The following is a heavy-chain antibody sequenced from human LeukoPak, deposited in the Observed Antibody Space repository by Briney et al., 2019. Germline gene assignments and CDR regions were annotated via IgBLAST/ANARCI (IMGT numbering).Heavy chain of an antibody. Sequence: GGSLRLSCAASGFTFTNAWMHWVRQAPGKGLEWVSAISGSGGSTYYADSVKGRFTISRDNSKNTLYLQMNSLRAEDTAVYYCAKGDCTNGVCPRDYYYGMDVWGQGTTVTVSS. D-gene: IGHD2-8*01. CDR3: AKGDCTNGVCPRDYYYGMDV. CDR1: GFTFTNAW. J-gene: IGHJ6*02. CDR2: ISGSGGST. V-gene: IGHV3-23*01.